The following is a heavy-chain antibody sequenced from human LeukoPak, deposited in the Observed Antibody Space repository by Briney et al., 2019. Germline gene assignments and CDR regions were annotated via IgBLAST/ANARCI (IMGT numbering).Heavy chain of an antibody. CDR3: ARGGIAAAGPLGD. Sequence: GGSLRLSCAASGFTFSLYDIHWVRQAPGKGLEWVAIISYDGSNKFYADSVKGRFTISRDNAKNTLWLQMNSLRAEDTAAYYCARGGIAAAGPLGDWGQGTLVTVSS. CDR1: GFTFSLYD. V-gene: IGHV3-30*03. CDR2: ISYDGSNK. D-gene: IGHD6-13*01. J-gene: IGHJ4*02.